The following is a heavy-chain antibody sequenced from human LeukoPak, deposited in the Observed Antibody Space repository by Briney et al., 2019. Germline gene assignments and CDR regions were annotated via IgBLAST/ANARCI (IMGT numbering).Heavy chain of an antibody. CDR1: GFTFSSYA. CDR3: AKDPSRSWYGIFQH. Sequence: GGSLRLSCAASGFTFSSYAMSWVRQAPGKGLEWVSGITNGGGSTYYADSVKGRFTISRDNSRNTLYLEMNSLRAEDTAVYYWAKDPSRSWYGIFQHWGQGTLVTVSS. CDR2: ITNGGGST. D-gene: IGHD6-13*01. V-gene: IGHV3-23*01. J-gene: IGHJ1*01.